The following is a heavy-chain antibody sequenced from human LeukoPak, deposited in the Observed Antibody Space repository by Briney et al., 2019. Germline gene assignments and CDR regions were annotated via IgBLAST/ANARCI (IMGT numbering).Heavy chain of an antibody. CDR3: ARVTYYYDSSGYYYMDV. CDR2: ISAYNGNT. J-gene: IGHJ6*03. Sequence: ASVKVSCKASGYTFTSYGISWVRQAPGQGLEWMGWISAYNGNTNYAQKLQGRVTMTTDTSTSTAYMELRSLRSDDTAVYYCARVTYYYDSSGYYYMDVWGKGTTVTVSS. V-gene: IGHV1-18*01. D-gene: IGHD3-22*01. CDR1: GYTFTSYG.